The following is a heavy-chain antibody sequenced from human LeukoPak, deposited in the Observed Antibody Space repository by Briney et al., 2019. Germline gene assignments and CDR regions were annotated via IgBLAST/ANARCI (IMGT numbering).Heavy chain of an antibody. J-gene: IGHJ4*02. D-gene: IGHD5-24*01. V-gene: IGHV4-59*01. CDR2: IYYSGST. CDR1: GGSFSGYY. Sequence: SETLSLTCAVYGGSFSGYYRSWIRQPPGKGLEWIGYIYYSGSTNYNPSLKSRVTISVDTSKNQFSLKLSSVTAADTAVYYCAREARRDGYNYWGQGTLVTVSS. CDR3: AREARRDGYNY.